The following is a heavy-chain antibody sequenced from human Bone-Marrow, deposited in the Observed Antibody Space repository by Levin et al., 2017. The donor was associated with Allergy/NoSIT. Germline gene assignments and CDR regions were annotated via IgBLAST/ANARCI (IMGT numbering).Heavy chain of an antibody. CDR2: IYYSGTT. V-gene: IGHV4-59*01. CDR1: GSSISTYY. CDR3: SKGMGGMDV. Sequence: SETLSLTCTVSGSSISTYYWSWIRQPPGKGLEWIGYIYYSGTTDSNPSLKGRVTMSVDTSKNQFSLKLSSVTAADTAVYYCSKGMGGMDVWGQGTTVTVSS. J-gene: IGHJ6*02. D-gene: IGHD3-16*01.